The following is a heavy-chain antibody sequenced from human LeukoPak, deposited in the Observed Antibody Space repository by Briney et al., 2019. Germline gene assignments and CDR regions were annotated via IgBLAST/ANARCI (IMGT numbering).Heavy chain of an antibody. J-gene: IGHJ4*02. CDR2: IYYSGST. CDR3: ARDSGFGQLDLAY. CDR1: GGSISSSSYY. Sequence: SETLSLTCTVSGGSISSSSYYWGWIRQPPGKGLEWIGSIYYSGSTYYNPSLKSRVTISVDTSKNQFSLKLSSVTAADTAVYYCARDSGFGQLDLAYWGQGTLVTVSP. V-gene: IGHV4-39*07. D-gene: IGHD6-6*01.